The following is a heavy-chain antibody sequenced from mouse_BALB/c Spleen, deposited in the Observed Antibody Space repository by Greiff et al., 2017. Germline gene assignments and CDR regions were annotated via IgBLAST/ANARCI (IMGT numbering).Heavy chain of an antibody. Sequence: EVQLQQSGPELVKPGASVKISCKASGYTFTDYNMHWVKQSHGKSLEWIGYIYPYNGGTGYNQKFKSKATLTVDNSSSTTYMELRSLTSEDSAVYYCARSPSHYYGSSPPDYWGQGTTLTVSS. V-gene: IGHV1S29*02. CDR1: GYTFTDYN. CDR3: ARSPSHYYGSSPPDY. CDR2: IYPYNGGT. J-gene: IGHJ2*01. D-gene: IGHD1-1*01.